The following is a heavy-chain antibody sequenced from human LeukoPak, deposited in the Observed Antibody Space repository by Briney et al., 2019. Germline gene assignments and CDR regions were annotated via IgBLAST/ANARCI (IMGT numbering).Heavy chain of an antibody. V-gene: IGHV3-23*01. CDR3: ARDEVGATD. CDR2: ISGSGGST. CDR1: GFTFSSYA. J-gene: IGHJ4*02. Sequence: GGSLRLSCAASGFTFSSYAMSWVRQAPGKGLEWVSAISGSGGSTYYADSVKGRFTISRDNAKNSLYLQMNSLRAEDTAVYYCARDEVGATDWGQGTLVTVSS. D-gene: IGHD1-26*01.